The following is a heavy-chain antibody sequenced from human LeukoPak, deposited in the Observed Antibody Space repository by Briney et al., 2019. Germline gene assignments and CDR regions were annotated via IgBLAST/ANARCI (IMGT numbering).Heavy chain of an antibody. Sequence: GGSLRLSCADSGFTFSSYWMSWVRQAPGKGLEWVANIKQDGSEKYYVDSVKGRFTISRDNAKNSLYLQMNSVRAEDTAIYYCATYRQVLLPFESWGQGTLVTVSS. CDR3: ATYRQVLLPFES. V-gene: IGHV3-7*03. CDR1: GFTFSSYW. J-gene: IGHJ4*02. CDR2: IKQDGSEK. D-gene: IGHD2-8*02.